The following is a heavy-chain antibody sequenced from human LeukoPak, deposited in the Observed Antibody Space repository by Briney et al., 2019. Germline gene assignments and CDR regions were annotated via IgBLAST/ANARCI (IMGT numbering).Heavy chain of an antibody. J-gene: IGHJ4*02. V-gene: IGHV4-59*01. CDR2: IYHSGST. Sequence: PSESLSPTCTVSGGSMSSYSWSWIRPPPGHGLEWIGFIYHSGSTNYNPSLKSRVPISVDASKNEFSLKLSSVTTADTAVYYCARSGVSSGYYYLNYWGQGTLVTVSS. CDR1: GGSMSSYS. CDR3: ARSGVSSGYYYLNY. D-gene: IGHD3-22*01.